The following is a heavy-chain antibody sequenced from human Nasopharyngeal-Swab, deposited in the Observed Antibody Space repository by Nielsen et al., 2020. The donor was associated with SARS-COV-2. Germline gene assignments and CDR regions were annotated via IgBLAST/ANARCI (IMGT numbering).Heavy chain of an antibody. J-gene: IGHJ3*02. Sequence: ASVKVSCKVSGYTLTELSMHWVRQAPGKGLEWMGGFDPEDGETIYAQKFQDRVTMTEDTSTDTAYMELSSLRSEDTAVYYCATDSLYRDAFDIWGQGTMVTVSS. CDR3: ATDSLYRDAFDI. CDR1: GYTLTELS. V-gene: IGHV1-24*01. CDR2: FDPEDGET. D-gene: IGHD3-16*02.